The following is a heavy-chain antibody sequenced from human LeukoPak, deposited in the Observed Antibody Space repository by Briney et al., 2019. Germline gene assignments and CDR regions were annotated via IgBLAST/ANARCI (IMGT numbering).Heavy chain of an antibody. D-gene: IGHD4-17*01. Sequence: SETLSLTCTVSGGSISSGGYYWSWIRQHPGKGLEWIGYIYYSGSTYYNPSLKSRVTISVDTSKNQFSLKLTSVTAADTAVYYCARDVLADRDGDTLPGAYWGQGTLVTVSS. CDR1: GGSISSGGYY. CDR2: IYYSGST. CDR3: ARDVLADRDGDTLPGAY. J-gene: IGHJ4*02. V-gene: IGHV4-31*03.